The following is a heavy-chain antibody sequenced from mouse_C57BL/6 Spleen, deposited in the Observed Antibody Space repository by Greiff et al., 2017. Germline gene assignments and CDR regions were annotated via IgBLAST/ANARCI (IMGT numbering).Heavy chain of an antibody. Sequence: QVQLKQSGAELVRPGTSVKVSCKASGYAFTNYLIEWVKQRPGQGLEWIGVINPGSGGTNYNEKFKGKATLTADHSSSTAYMQLSSLTSEDSAVYFCARFTYYGNYVDARDYWGQGTSVTVSS. D-gene: IGHD2-10*01. V-gene: IGHV1-54*01. CDR3: ARFTYYGNYVDARDY. CDR1: GYAFTNYL. CDR2: INPGSGGT. J-gene: IGHJ4*01.